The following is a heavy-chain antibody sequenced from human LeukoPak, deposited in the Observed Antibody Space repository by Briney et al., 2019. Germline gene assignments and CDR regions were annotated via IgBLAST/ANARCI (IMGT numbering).Heavy chain of an antibody. D-gene: IGHD1-14*01. J-gene: IGHJ3*02. V-gene: IGHV4-61*02. Sequence: SQALSLTCTVSGGSISSGSYYWGWIRQPAGKGLEWIVRIYTSGSTNYSPSLKSRATISVDTSKNQFSLKLSSVTAADTAVYYCASRRGQGAFDIWGQGTMVTVSS. CDR2: IYTSGST. CDR3: ASRRGQGAFDI. CDR1: GGSISSGSYY.